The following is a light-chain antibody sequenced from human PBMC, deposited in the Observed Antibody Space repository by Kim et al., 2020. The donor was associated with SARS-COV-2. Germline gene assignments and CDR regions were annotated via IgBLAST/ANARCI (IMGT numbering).Light chain of an antibody. J-gene: IGKJ4*01. Sequence: IVLTQSPGALSLSPGERGTLFCRASENVGSSYLAWYQHKPGQAPRLLMYGSYNRASGVPDRFSGSGSGRDFTLTISRLEPDDFAVYYCHQYASPRLTFGGGTKLEIK. CDR3: HQYASPRLT. V-gene: IGKV3-20*01. CDR2: GSY. CDR1: ENVGSSY.